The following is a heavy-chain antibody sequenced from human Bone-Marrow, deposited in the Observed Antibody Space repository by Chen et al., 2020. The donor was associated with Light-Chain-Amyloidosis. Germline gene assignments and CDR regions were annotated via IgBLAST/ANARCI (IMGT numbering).Heavy chain of an antibody. CDR2: IYPDDSDA. J-gene: IGHJ4*02. Sequence: GYTFPNYWIGWVRQMPGKGLEWMGVIYPDDSDARYSPSFEGQVTISADKSITTAYLQWRSLKASDTAMYYCARRRDGYNFDYWGQETLVTVSS. V-gene: IGHV5-51*01. D-gene: IGHD5-12*01. CDR1: GYTFPNYW. CDR3: ARRRDGYNFDY.